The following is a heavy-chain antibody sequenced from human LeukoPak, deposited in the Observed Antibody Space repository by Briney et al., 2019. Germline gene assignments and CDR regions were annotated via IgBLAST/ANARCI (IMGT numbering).Heavy chain of an antibody. V-gene: IGHV3-30-3*01. CDR1: GFTFSTYP. Sequence: GGSLRLSCAASGFTFSTYPMHWVRQAPGKGLEWVAVMSFDGDSEYYSDSVRGRFTVSRDNAKSTLYLQMNSLRAEDTAVYYCARDLGGYSYGSHFDYWGQGTLVTVSS. CDR3: ARDLGGYSYGSHFDY. CDR2: MSFDGDSE. D-gene: IGHD5-18*01. J-gene: IGHJ4*02.